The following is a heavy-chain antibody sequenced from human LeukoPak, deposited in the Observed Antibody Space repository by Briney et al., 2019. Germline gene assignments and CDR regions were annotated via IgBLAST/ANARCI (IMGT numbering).Heavy chain of an antibody. J-gene: IGHJ4*02. CDR2: ISGSGGSA. CDR3: ARAIAAAGFYFDY. Sequence: QTGGSLRLSCAASGFTFKSYAMNWVRQAPGKGLEWVSTISGSGGSAYYADSVKGRFTISRDNSKNTLYLQMNSLRADDTAVYYCARAIAAAGFYFDYWGQGTLVTVSS. D-gene: IGHD6-13*01. V-gene: IGHV3-23*01. CDR1: GFTFKSYA.